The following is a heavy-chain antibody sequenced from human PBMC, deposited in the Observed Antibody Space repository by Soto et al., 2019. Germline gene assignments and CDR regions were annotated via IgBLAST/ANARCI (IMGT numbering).Heavy chain of an antibody. V-gene: IGHV4-39*01. D-gene: IGHD2-15*01. CDR3: ARWGPGYCSGGSCFRYDY. Sequence: QLQLQESGPGLVKPSETLSLTCTVSGDSISSSSYFWGWIRQPPGKELEWIGNVIYTGSTNYNPSLKSRVTIFVDTSKNQFSLKLTSVTAADTAVYYCARWGPGYCSGGSCFRYDYWGQGTLVTVSS. CDR1: GDSISSSSYF. CDR2: VIYTGST. J-gene: IGHJ4*02.